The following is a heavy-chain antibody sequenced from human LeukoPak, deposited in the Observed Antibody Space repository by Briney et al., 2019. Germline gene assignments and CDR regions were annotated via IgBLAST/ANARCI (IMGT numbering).Heavy chain of an antibody. D-gene: IGHD6-19*01. J-gene: IGHJ4*02. CDR3: ARDWGIAVAGPPNIDY. Sequence: GASVKVSCKASGGTFSSYAISWVRQDPGQGLEWMGWISAYNGNTNYAQKLQGRVTMTTDTSTSTAYMELRSLRSDDTAVYYCARDWGIAVAGPPNIDYWGQGTLVTVSS. V-gene: IGHV1-18*01. CDR1: GGTFSSYA. CDR2: ISAYNGNT.